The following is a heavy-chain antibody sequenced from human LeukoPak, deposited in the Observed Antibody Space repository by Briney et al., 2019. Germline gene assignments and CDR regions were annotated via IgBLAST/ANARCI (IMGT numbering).Heavy chain of an antibody. CDR2: INPNSGGT. J-gene: IGHJ3*02. V-gene: IGHV1-2*02. CDR3: ARDSSRVRASAFDI. Sequence: VASVKVSCKASGYTFTGYYIHWVRRAPGQGLEWMGWINPNSGGTNYAQKFQGRVTMTRDTSISTAYMELSRLRSDDTAVYYCARDSSRVRASAFDIWAKGQWSPSLQ. D-gene: IGHD3-10*01. CDR1: GYTFTGYY.